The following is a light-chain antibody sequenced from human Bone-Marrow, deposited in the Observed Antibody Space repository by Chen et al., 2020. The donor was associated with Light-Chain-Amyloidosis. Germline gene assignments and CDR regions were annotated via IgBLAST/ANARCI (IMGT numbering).Light chain of an antibody. J-gene: IGLJ3*02. V-gene: IGLV3-21*02. CDR2: DDS. Sequence: SYLLTQPSSVSVAPAQTATIACGGNNIGSTSVHWYQQPPGQAPLLVVYDDSDRPSGIPERLSGSNSGNTATLTISRVEAGDEADYYCQVWDRSSDRPVFGGGTKLTVL. CDR3: QVWDRSSDRPV. CDR1: NIGSTS.